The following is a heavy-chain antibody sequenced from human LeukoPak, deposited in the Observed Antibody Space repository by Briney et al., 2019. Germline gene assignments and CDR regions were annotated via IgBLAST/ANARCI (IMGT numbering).Heavy chain of an antibody. CDR3: ARAVRTIFGVGPNWFDP. Sequence: SQTLSLTCTVSGGSISSGGYYWSWIRQHPGKGLEWIGYIYYSGSTYYNPSLKSRVTISVDTSKNQFSLKLSSVTAADTAVYYCARAVRTIFGVGPNWFDPWGQGTLVTVSS. CDR2: IYYSGST. CDR1: GGSISSGGYY. J-gene: IGHJ5*02. V-gene: IGHV4-31*03. D-gene: IGHD3-3*01.